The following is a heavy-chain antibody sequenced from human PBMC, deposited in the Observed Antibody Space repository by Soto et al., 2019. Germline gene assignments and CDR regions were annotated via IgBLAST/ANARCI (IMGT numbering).Heavy chain of an antibody. V-gene: IGHV4-59*01. CDR2: IYYSGST. CDR3: ASGPRYYYDSSGYYPHFDY. Sequence: LSLTCTVSGGSISSYYWSWIRQPPGKGLEWIGYIYYSGSTNYNPSLKSRVTISVDTSKNQFSLKLSSVTAADTAVYYCASGPRYYYDSSGYYPHFDYWGQGTLVTVSS. CDR1: GGSISSYY. J-gene: IGHJ4*02. D-gene: IGHD3-22*01.